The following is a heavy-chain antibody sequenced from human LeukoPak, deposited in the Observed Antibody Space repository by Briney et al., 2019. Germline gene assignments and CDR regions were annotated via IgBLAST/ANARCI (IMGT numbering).Heavy chain of an antibody. Sequence: ASVKVSCKASGGTFSSYAMHWVRQAPGQRLEWMGWINTNTGNPTYAQGFTGRFVFSLDTSVSTAYLQISSLKAEDTAVYYCARVHTVRYYYYYGMGVWGQGTTVTVSS. J-gene: IGHJ6*02. V-gene: IGHV7-4-1*02. CDR2: INTNTGNP. CDR3: ARVHTVRYYYYYGMGV. D-gene: IGHD4-17*01. CDR1: GGTFSSYA.